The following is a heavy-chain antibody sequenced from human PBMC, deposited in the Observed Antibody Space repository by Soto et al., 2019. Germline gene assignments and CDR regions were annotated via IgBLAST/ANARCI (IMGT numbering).Heavy chain of an antibody. Sequence: PSETLSLTCAVSGVSISSDAYYWSWIRQHPCKGLEWIGFFSHRGTTYYNPSLKSQVTMSGDTSKNQFFLKLSSVTAADTAVYYCARGITIFGVVIIEPYYYGMDVWGQGTTVTVSS. V-gene: IGHV4-31*11. CDR2: FSHRGTT. CDR3: ARGITIFGVVIIEPYYYGMDV. J-gene: IGHJ6*02. D-gene: IGHD3-3*01. CDR1: GVSISSDAYY.